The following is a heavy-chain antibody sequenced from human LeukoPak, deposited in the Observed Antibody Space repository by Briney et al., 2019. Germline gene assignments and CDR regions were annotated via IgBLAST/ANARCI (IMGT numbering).Heavy chain of an antibody. D-gene: IGHD6-19*01. V-gene: IGHV3-43*02. CDR1: GFMFHDYA. Sequence: GGSLRLSCAAPGFMFHDYAIHWVRQAPGKGLEWVSLISGDGSSTFYADSVKGRFTISRDNSKNSLYLQMNSLRSDDTALYYCARESESSGWYDYWGQGTLVTVTS. J-gene: IGHJ4*02. CDR3: ARESESSGWYDY. CDR2: ISGDGSST.